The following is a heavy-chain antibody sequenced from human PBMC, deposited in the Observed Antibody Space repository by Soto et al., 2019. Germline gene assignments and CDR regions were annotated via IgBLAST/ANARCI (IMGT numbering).Heavy chain of an antibody. CDR1: GGTFSSYA. Sequence: QVQLVQSGAEVKKPGSSVKVSCKASGGTFSSYAISWVRQAPGHGLEWMGGIIPIFGTANYAQKFQGRVTIRADVSTSPASMELSSLRAEHTVVYYCAGEQSGAPFDYWGQGTLVTVSS. D-gene: IGHD7-27*01. CDR2: IIPIFGTA. CDR3: AGEQSGAPFDY. J-gene: IGHJ4*02. V-gene: IGHV1-69*01.